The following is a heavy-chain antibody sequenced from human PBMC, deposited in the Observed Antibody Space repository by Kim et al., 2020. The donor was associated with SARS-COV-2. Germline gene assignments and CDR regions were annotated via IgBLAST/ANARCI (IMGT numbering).Heavy chain of an antibody. CDR2: ISGSGGST. D-gene: IGHD3-10*01. CDR1: GFTFSSYA. Sequence: GGSLRLSCAASGFTFSSYAMSWVRQAPGKGLEWVSAISGSGGSTYYADSVKGRFTISRDNSKNTLYLQMNSLRAEDTAVYYCAKDPATNYYGSELFDYWGQGTLVTVSS. V-gene: IGHV3-23*01. CDR3: AKDPATNYYGSELFDY. J-gene: IGHJ4*02.